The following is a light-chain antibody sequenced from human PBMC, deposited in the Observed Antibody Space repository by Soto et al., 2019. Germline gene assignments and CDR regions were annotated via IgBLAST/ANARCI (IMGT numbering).Light chain of an antibody. V-gene: IGLV2-14*01. Sequence: QSVLTQASGVSGSPGQSITISCTGTSRDVGGYNYVSWYQQHPGKAPKLMIYEVSNRPSGVSNRFSGSKSGNTASLTISGLQAEDEADYYCSSYTSSSTYVFGTGTKVTVL. J-gene: IGLJ1*01. CDR2: EVS. CDR1: SRDVGGYNY. CDR3: SSYTSSSTYV.